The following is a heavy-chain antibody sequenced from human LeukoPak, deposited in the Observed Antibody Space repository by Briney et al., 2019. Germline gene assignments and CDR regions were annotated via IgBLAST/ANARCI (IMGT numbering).Heavy chain of an antibody. V-gene: IGHV3-15*01. J-gene: IGHJ4*02. CDR1: GFTFSNAW. CDR3: TTDEPLNPHGYGTYYFDY. CDR2: IKSKTDGGTT. Sequence: GGSLRLSCAASGFTFSNAWMSWVRQAPGKGLEWVGRIKSKTDGGTTDYAAPVKGRFTISRDDSKNTLYLQMNSLKTEDTAVYYCTTDEPLNPHGYGTYYFDYWGQGTLVTVSS. D-gene: IGHD5-12*01.